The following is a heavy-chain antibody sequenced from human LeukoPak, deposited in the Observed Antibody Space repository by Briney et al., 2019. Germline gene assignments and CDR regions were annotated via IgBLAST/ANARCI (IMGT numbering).Heavy chain of an antibody. CDR3: ARTGSGSGNNRFWFDP. D-gene: IGHD3-10*01. CDR2: IYYSGST. Sequence: PSETLSLTCTVSGGSISSGDYYWSWIRQPPGKGLEWIGYIYYSGSTYYNPSLKSRVTISVDTSKNQFSLKLSSVTAADTAVYYCARTGSGSGNNRFWFDPWGQGTLVTVSS. CDR1: GGSISSGDYY. J-gene: IGHJ5*02. V-gene: IGHV4-30-4*08.